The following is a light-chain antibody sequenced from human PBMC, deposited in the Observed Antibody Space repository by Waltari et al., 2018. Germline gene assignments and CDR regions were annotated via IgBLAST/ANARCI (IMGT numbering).Light chain of an antibody. CDR2: DAS. CDR3: QQRSNWPPLT. CDR1: QSLLESDGKTY. J-gene: IGKJ4*01. V-gene: IGKV2-29*02. Sequence: ETVMTQTPVSLSVTPGQPASMSCKSSQSLLESDGKTYLHWYLQKPGQSPQLLIYDASNRATGIPPRFSGSGSGTDFTLTISSLEPEDSAVYYCQQRSNWPPLTFGGGTKVEIK.